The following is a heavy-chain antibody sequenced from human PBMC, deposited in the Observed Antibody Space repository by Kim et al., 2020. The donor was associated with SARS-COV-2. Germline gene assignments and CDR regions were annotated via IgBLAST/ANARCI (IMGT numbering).Heavy chain of an antibody. CDR1: GFTFSTYS. Sequence: GGSLRLSCAASGFTFSTYSMNWVRQAPGKGLEWVSYISSSSSTIYYADSVKGRFTISRDNAKNSLYLQMNSLRDEDTAVYYCARMMGYCTGTSCYALDAFDIWGQGTMVTVSS. V-gene: IGHV3-48*02. D-gene: IGHD2-2*01. CDR2: ISSSSSTI. CDR3: ARMMGYCTGTSCYALDAFDI. J-gene: IGHJ3*02.